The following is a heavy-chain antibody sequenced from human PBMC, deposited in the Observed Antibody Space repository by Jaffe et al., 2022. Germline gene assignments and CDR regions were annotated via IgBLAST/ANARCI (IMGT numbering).Heavy chain of an antibody. V-gene: IGHV3-48*03. Sequence: EVQLVESGGGLVQPGGSLRLSCAASGFTFSSYEMNWVRQAPGKGLEWVSYISSSGSTIYYADSVKGRFTISRDNAKNSLYLQMNSLRAEDTAVYYCARDKRGYSYGYYSGFDYWGQGTLVTVSS. CDR2: ISSSGSTI. CDR1: GFTFSSYE. D-gene: IGHD5-18*01. CDR3: ARDKRGYSYGYYSGFDY. J-gene: IGHJ4*02.